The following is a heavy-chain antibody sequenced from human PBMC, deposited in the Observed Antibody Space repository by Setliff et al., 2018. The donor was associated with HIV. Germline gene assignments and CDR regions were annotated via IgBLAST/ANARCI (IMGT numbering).Heavy chain of an antibody. V-gene: IGHV4-4*07. CDR2: IDSSGTT. J-gene: IGHJ5*02. CDR1: GGSFGVYR. CDR3: ARDRHSSGLGSYGP. Sequence: SETLSLTCTLSGGSFGVYRWSWSRQFAGRGLEWIWRIDSSGTTDYKPSLKVRVAISVDTSRNQFSLRVTSLTAADTAVYFCARDRHSSGLGSYGPWGPGILVTVSS. D-gene: IGHD3-10*01.